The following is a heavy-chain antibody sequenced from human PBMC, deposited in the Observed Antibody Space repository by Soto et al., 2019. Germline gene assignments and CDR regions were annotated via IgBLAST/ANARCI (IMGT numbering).Heavy chain of an antibody. J-gene: IGHJ3*02. D-gene: IGHD1-26*01. CDR2: IYYSGST. V-gene: IGHV4-59*01. CDR1: GGSLSSYY. Sequence: PSETLSLTCVVSGGSLSSYYWSWIRQPPGKGLEWIGYIYYSGSTNYNPSLKSRVTISVDTSKNQFSLKLSSVTAADTAVYYCARGVVGATTNAFDIWGQGTMVTVSS. CDR3: ARGVVGATTNAFDI.